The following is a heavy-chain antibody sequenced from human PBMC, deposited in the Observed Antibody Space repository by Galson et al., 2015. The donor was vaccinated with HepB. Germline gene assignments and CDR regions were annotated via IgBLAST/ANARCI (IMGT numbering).Heavy chain of an antibody. V-gene: IGHV6-1*01. CDR3: ARTTGAYSPADY. D-gene: IGHD4/OR15-4a*01. J-gene: IGHJ4*02. CDR1: GDRVSNNSAA. Sequence: CAISGDRVSNNSAAWNWIRQSPSRALDRLGRTSYRSKCYNYYAVSLKSRITINPDTSKNQFSLHLTSVTPEDSAVYFCARTTGAYSPADYWGQGTLVTVSS. CDR2: TSYRSKCYN.